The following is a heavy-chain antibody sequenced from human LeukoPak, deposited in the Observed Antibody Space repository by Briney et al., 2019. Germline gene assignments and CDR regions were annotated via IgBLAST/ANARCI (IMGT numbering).Heavy chain of an antibody. V-gene: IGHV4-34*01. CDR3: ARQFGVAVAGTFDY. CDR2: INHSGST. D-gene: IGHD6-19*01. Sequence: SETLSLTCAVYGGSFSGYYWSWIRQPPGKGLEWIGEINHSGSTNYDPSLKSRVTISVDTSKNQFSLKLSSVTTADTAVYYCARQFGVAVAGTFDYWGQGTLVTVSS. J-gene: IGHJ4*02. CDR1: GGSFSGYY.